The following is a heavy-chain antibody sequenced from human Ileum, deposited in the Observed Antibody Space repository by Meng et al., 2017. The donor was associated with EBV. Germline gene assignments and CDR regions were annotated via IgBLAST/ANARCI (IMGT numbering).Heavy chain of an antibody. CDR3: AKNGEKYFEY. CDR2: MSDSGIT. V-gene: IGHV4-4*02. CDR1: GGSISVINW. J-gene: IGHJ4*02. Sequence: QVQLQGSGPGLVNPSGTWSLTCAVSGGSISVINWWSWVRQSPEKGLEWIGEMSDSGITHYNPSLKSRVTISADKSNNQFSLKLTSVTSADTAVYFCAKNGEKYFEYWGQGTLVTVSS.